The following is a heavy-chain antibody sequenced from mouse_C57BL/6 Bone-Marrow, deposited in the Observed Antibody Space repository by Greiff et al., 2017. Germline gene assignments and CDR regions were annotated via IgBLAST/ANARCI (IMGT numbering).Heavy chain of an antibody. D-gene: IGHD1-1*01. CDR2: IDPSDSYT. CDR3: AREGVVALYAMDY. J-gene: IGHJ4*01. Sequence: QVQLQQPGAELVMPGASVKLSCKASGYTFTSYWMHWVKQRPGQGLEWIGEIDPSDSYTNYNQKFKGKSTLTVDKSSSTAYMQRSSLTSEDSAVYYCAREGVVALYAMDYWCQGTSVTVSS. CDR1: GYTFTSYW. V-gene: IGHV1-69*01.